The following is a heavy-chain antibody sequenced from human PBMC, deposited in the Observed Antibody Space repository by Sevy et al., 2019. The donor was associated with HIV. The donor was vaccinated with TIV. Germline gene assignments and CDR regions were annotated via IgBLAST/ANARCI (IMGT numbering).Heavy chain of an antibody. V-gene: IGHV4-59*01. CDR1: GVSISTYY. CDR2: IYYGGIT. CDR3: ARAAGEYYYAMDV. Sequence: SETLSLTCTVSGVSISTYYWTWIRQSPGKGLEWIGYIYYGGITNYNPSLKSRGTIPVDTSKNHFSLKLTSVTTADTAMYYCARAAGEYYYAMDVWGQGTTVTVSS. D-gene: IGHD3-10*01. J-gene: IGHJ6*02.